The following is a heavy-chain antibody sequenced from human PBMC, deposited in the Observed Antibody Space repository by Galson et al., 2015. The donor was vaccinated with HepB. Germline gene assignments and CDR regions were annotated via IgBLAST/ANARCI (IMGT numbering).Heavy chain of an antibody. CDR3: ARHQLEPFYYYYGMDV. D-gene: IGHD1-1*01. J-gene: IGHJ6*02. V-gene: IGHV3-21*01. CDR2: ISSSSSYI. Sequence: SLRLSCAASGFTFSSYSMNWVRQAPGKGLEWVSSISSSSSYIYYADSVKGRFTISRDDAKNSLYLQMNSLRAEDTAVYYCARHQLEPFYYYYGMDVWGQGTTVTVSS. CDR1: GFTFSSYS.